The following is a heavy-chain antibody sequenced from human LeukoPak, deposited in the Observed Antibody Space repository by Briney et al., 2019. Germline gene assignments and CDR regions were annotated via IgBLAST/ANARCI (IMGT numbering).Heavy chain of an antibody. J-gene: IGHJ4*02. V-gene: IGHV3-30*18. D-gene: IGHD2-21*02. CDR1: GFTFSYYG. CDR3: AKASCGGDCYEDY. CDR2: ISYDGSNK. Sequence: GGSLRLSCAASGFTFSYYGMHWVRQAPGKGLEWVAVISYDGSNKYYADSVKGRFTISRDNSKNTLYLQMNSLRAEDTAVYYCAKASCGGDCYEDYWGQGTLVTVSS.